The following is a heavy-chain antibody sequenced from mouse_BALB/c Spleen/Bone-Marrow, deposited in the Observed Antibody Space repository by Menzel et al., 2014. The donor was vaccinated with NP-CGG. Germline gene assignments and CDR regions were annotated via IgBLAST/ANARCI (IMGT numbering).Heavy chain of an antibody. J-gene: IGHJ4*01. CDR3: AREGGLRRGDYYAMDY. V-gene: IGHV1-14*01. D-gene: IGHD2-4*01. CDR2: INPYNDGT. Sequence: VQLKESGPELVKPGASVKMSCKASGYTFTAYVMHWVKQKPGQGLEWIGYINPYNDGTKYNEMSKGKATLTSDKSSSTAYKELSSLTSEDSAVYYCAREGGLRRGDYYAMDYWGQGTSVTVSS. CDR1: GYTFTAYV.